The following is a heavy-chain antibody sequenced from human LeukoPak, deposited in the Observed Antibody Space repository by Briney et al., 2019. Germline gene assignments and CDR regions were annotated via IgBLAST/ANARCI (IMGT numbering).Heavy chain of an antibody. J-gene: IGHJ3*01. CDR3: AKCGYSYGNDALDL. Sequence: GGSLTLSCAASGFTFNNYGMNWVRQAPGKGLEWVSFIKGGGGAAYYTDSVKGRFTISRDNSKNTLYLQMSSLRPEDTAIYYCAKCGYSYGNDALDLWGQGTMVTVSS. V-gene: IGHV3-23*01. CDR1: GFTFNNYG. CDR2: IKGGGGAA. D-gene: IGHD5-18*01.